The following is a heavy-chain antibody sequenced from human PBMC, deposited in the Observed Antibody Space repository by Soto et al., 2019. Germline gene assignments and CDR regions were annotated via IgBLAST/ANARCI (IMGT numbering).Heavy chain of an antibody. CDR3: AKDEGSGSYHDY. Sequence: GGSLRLSCAASGLTFTSYAMSWVRQAPGKGLEWVSLISGSGYSTYYADSVKGRFTISRDNSKNTLYLQMNSLRAEDTAIYYCAKDEGSGSYHDYWGKGTLVTVSS. V-gene: IGHV3-23*01. CDR2: ISGSGYST. CDR1: GLTFTSYA. J-gene: IGHJ4*02. D-gene: IGHD1-26*01.